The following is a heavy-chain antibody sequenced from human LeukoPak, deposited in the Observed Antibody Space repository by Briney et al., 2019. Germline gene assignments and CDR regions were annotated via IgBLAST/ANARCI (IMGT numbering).Heavy chain of an antibody. V-gene: IGHV4-59*01. CDR2: IYYSGST. Sequence: SETLSLTCTVSGGSMSRYYWSWIRQPPGKGLEWIGYIYYSGSTNYNPSLKSRVTISLDTSKNQFSLKLSSVTTADTAVYYCARSVVTLYWYFDLWGRGTLVTVSS. CDR3: ARSVVTLYWYFDL. CDR1: GGSMSRYY. J-gene: IGHJ2*01. D-gene: IGHD4-23*01.